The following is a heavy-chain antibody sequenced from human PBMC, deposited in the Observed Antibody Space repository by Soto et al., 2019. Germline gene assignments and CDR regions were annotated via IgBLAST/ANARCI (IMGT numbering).Heavy chain of an antibody. V-gene: IGHV3-66*01. CDR3: ARDLPFIAAAGFPQSKHAFDI. CDR2: IYSGGST. Sequence: PGGSLRLSCAASGFTVSSNYMSWVRQAPGKGLEWVSVIYSGGSTYYADSVKGRFTISRDNSKNTLYLQMNSLRAEDTAVYYCARDLPFIAAAGFPQSKHAFDIWGQGTMVTVSS. CDR1: GFTVSSNY. D-gene: IGHD6-13*01. J-gene: IGHJ3*02.